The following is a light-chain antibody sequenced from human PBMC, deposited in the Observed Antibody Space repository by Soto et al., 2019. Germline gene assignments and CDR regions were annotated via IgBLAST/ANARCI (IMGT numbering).Light chain of an antibody. Sequence: EKVMTQSPATLSVSPGEGVTLSCRASQSVHTNLAWYQQKPGQAPRLLMYGASTMATGIPARFSGSGSGTEFTLTISNLQSEDFAVYFCQQYNDWSSLTFGGGTKV. V-gene: IGKV3-15*01. CDR1: QSVHTN. J-gene: IGKJ4*01. CDR3: QQYNDWSSLT. CDR2: GAS.